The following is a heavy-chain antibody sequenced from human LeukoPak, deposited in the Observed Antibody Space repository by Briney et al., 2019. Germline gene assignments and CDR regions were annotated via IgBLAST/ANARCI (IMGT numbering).Heavy chain of an antibody. V-gene: IGHV3-7*01. CDR1: GFTFSSYS. CDR3: ARVRDDFWSGISS. CDR2: MHPDGSVK. Sequence: GGSLRLSCVASGFTFSSYSMNWVRQAPGKGLEWVANMHPDGSVKYYMDSVKGRFTISRDNAKNSLYLQMNSLRAEDTAVYYCARVRDDFWSGISSWGQGTLVTVSS. D-gene: IGHD3-3*01. J-gene: IGHJ4*02.